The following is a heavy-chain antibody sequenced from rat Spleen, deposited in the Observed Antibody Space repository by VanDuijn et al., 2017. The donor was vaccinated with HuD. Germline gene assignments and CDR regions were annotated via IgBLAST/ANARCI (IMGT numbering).Heavy chain of an antibody. D-gene: IGHD1-1*01. V-gene: IGHV5-25*01. CDR1: GFTFSDYY. Sequence: EVQLVESDGGLVQPGRSLKLSCAASGFTFSDYYIAWVRQAPTKGLEWVASLSTGGGNTYYRDSVKGRFTISTNYAKSTLYLQMDSLRSEDTATYYCAREFYYTGDYWGQGVMVTVSS. CDR3: AREFYYTGDY. J-gene: IGHJ2*01. CDR2: LSTGGGNT.